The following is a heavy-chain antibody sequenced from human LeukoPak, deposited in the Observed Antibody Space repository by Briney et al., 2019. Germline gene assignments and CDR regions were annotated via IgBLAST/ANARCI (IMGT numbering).Heavy chain of an antibody. D-gene: IGHD6-19*01. CDR2: IDRSGATA. V-gene: IGHV3-11*01. Sequence: PGGSLRLSCAASGFIFSDYYMTRIRQAPGKGLDWVSYIDRSGATAFYADSVKGRFTMSRDNARNSLHLQMNDLRPEDSAVYYCGLSSMNPSYYYGIDVWGQGTTVRVSS. CDR3: GLSSMNPSYYYGIDV. J-gene: IGHJ6*02. CDR1: GFIFSDYY.